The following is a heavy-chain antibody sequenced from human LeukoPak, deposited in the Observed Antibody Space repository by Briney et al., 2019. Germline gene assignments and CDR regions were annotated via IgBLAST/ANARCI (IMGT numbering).Heavy chain of an antibody. V-gene: IGHV4-59*12. D-gene: IGHD3-10*01. CDR3: ARGQDRSGSFDY. CDR1: GGSISSYY. J-gene: IGHJ4*02. Sequence: SETLSLTCTVSGGSISSYYWSWIRQPPGKGLEWIGYIYYSGSTYYNPSLKSRVTISVDTSKNQFSLKLSSVTAADTAVYYCARGQDRSGSFDYWGQGTLVTVSS. CDR2: IYYSGST.